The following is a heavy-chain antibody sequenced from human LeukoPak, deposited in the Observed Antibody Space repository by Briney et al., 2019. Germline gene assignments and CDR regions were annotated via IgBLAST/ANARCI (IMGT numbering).Heavy chain of an antibody. Sequence: ASVTVSCKASGYTFTSYYMHWVRQAPGQGLEWMGIINPSGGSTSYAQKFQGRVTMTRDMSTSTVYMELSSLRSEDTAVYYCARILERGYSYGEEFDYWGQGTLVTVSS. J-gene: IGHJ4*02. CDR1: GYTFTSYY. CDR3: ARILERGYSYGEEFDY. D-gene: IGHD5-18*01. CDR2: INPSGGST. V-gene: IGHV1-46*01.